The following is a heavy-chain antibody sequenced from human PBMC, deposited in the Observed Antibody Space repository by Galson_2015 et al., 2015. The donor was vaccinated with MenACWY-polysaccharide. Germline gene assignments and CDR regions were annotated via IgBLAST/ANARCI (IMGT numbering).Heavy chain of an antibody. J-gene: IGHJ4*02. Sequence: SVKVSCKASGYKFTSYDINWVRQAPGQGLEWMGWMNHNSGYTGYAQKFQGIVTMNSNSAMTTAYMELSSLRSEDTAVYYCARIIARKYTFADSWGQGTLVTVSS. CDR1: GYKFTSYD. CDR2: MNHNSGYT. D-gene: IGHD2-21*01. V-gene: IGHV1-8*01. CDR3: ARIIARKYTFADS.